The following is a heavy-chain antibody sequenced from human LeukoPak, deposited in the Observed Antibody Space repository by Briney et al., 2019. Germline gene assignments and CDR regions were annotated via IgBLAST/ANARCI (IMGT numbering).Heavy chain of an antibody. CDR2: IYYSGST. J-gene: IGHJ4*02. V-gene: IGHV4-30-4*01. CDR3: ARVSGYSYGYNYFDY. Sequence: SETLSLTCTVSGGSISSGDYYWSWIRQPPGTGLEWIGYIYYSGSTYYNPSLKSRVTISVDTSKNQFSLKLSSVTAADTAVYYCARVSGYSYGYNYFDYWGQGTLVTVSS. D-gene: IGHD5-18*01. CDR1: GGSISSGDYY.